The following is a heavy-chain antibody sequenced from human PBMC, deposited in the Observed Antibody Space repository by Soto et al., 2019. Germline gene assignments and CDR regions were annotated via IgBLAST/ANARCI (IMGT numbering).Heavy chain of an antibody. J-gene: IGHJ4*02. CDR3: AKATGGRETAVTAIYYFGC. CDR1: GFTFSSYA. Sequence: EVQLLESGGGLVQPGGSLRLSCAASGFTFSSYAMSWVRQAPGKGLEWVSAISGSGGSTYYADSVKGRFTISRDNSKNTLYLQVNGLNAEHTAVYYCAKATGGRETAVTAIYYFGCWGQGPLVTVSS. D-gene: IGHD2-21*02. V-gene: IGHV3-23*01. CDR2: ISGSGGST.